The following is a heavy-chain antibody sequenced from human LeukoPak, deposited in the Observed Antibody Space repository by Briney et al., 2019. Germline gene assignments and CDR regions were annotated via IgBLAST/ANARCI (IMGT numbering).Heavy chain of an antibody. CDR3: AKDLGYNYGTKLDY. CDR1: GFTSIAYA. V-gene: IGHV3-23*01. D-gene: IGHD5-18*01. J-gene: IGHJ4*02. Sequence: GGSLRLSCVGSGFTSIAYALTWARQAPGKGLEWVSGISGGGVTTYYADSVKGRFTISRDNSKNTLYLQMNSLRADDTAIYYCAKDLGYNYGTKLDYWGQGTLVTVSS. CDR2: ISGGGVTT.